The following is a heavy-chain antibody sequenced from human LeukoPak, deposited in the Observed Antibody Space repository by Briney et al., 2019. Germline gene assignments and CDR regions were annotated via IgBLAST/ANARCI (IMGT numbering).Heavy chain of an antibody. CDR1: GGSISSGDYY. CDR3: SRGLDPGVNWGTFDC. J-gene: IGHJ4*02. Sequence: KSSQTLSLTCTVSGGSISSGDYYWSWIRQPPGKGLEWIGYIYYSGSTYYNPSLKSRVTISVDTSKNQFSLKLSSVTAADTAVYYCSRGLDPGVNWGTFDCWGQGTLVTVSS. D-gene: IGHD7-27*01. CDR2: IYYSGST. V-gene: IGHV4-30-4*08.